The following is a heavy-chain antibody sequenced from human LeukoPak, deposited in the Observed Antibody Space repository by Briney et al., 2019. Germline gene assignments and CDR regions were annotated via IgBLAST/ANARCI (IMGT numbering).Heavy chain of an antibody. Sequence: SETLSLTCTVSGGSINTYYWSWIRQPPGRGLEWIGYIYLSGTTMYTPSLKSRVTISVDTSKNQFFLKMSSVTAADTAVYYCARHIGGGIEDMDVWGKGTTVTVSS. CDR3: ARHIGGGIEDMDV. V-gene: IGHV4-59*08. CDR1: GGSINTYY. D-gene: IGHD3-10*01. CDR2: IYLSGTT. J-gene: IGHJ6*03.